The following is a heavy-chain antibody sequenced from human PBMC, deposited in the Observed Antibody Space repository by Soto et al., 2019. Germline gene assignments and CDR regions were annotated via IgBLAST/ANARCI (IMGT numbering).Heavy chain of an antibody. V-gene: IGHV3-30*03. CDR2: ISYDGSNK. Sequence: QVQLVESGGGVVQPGRSLRLSCAASGFTFSYYGMHWVRQAPGKGLEWVAVISYDGSNKYYADSVKGRFTISRDNSKNTLYLQMNSLGPEDTAVYYCARKGPHCISTSCYGDYWGQGTLVTVSS. D-gene: IGHD2-2*01. CDR3: ARKGPHCISTSCYGDY. CDR1: GFTFSYYG. J-gene: IGHJ4*02.